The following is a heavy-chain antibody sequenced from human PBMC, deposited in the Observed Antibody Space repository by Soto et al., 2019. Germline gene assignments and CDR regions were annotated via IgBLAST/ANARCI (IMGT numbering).Heavy chain of an antibody. CDR2: ISGSGGST. D-gene: IGHD2-2*01. CDR3: EKAMYDTTICPEDFQH. V-gene: IGHV3-23*01. CDR1: GFTFSSDA. J-gene: IGHJ1*01. Sequence: EVQLLESGGGLVQPGGSLRLSCAASGFTFSSDAMSWVRQAPGKGLEWVSAISGSGGSTYYADSVKGRFTIARDNSKNTRYLQMNSLRAEDTAVYYCEKAMYDTTICPEDFQHWGQGTLVTVSS.